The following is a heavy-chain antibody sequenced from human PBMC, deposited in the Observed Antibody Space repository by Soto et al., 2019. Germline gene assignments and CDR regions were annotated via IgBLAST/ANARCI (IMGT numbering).Heavy chain of an antibody. CDR2: INAGNGNT. J-gene: IGHJ6*02. V-gene: IGHV1-3*01. D-gene: IGHD6-6*01. Sequence: ASVKVSCKASGYTFTSYAMHWVRQAPGQRLEWMGWINAGNGNTKYSQKFQGRVTITRDTSASTAYMELSSLRSEDTAVYYCARDIGYSSSSWTHMDVWGQGTTVTVSS. CDR1: GYTFTSYA. CDR3: ARDIGYSSSSWTHMDV.